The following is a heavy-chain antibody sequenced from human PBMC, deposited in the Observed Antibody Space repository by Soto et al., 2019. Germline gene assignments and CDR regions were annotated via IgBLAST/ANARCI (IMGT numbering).Heavy chain of an antibody. D-gene: IGHD6-13*01. V-gene: IGHV4-59*01. CDR1: GGSISSYY. Sequence: SETLSLTCTVSGGSISSYYWSWIRQPPGKGLEWIGYIYYSGSTNYNPSLKSRVTISVDTSKNQFSLKLSSVTAADTAVYYCARGGIAAAGTLYYYYYYGMDVWGQGTTVTVSS. CDR3: ARGGIAAAGTLYYYYYYGMDV. CDR2: IYYSGST. J-gene: IGHJ6*02.